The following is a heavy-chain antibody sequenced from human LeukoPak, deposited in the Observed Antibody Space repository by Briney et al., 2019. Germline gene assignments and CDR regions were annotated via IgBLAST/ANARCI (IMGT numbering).Heavy chain of an antibody. V-gene: IGHV1-69*05. D-gene: IGHD3-9*01. J-gene: IGHJ5*02. Sequence: ASVQVSCKASGGTFSSYAISWVRQAPGQGLEWMGGIIPIFGTANYAQKFQGRVTITTDEPTRTAYLELSSLRSEDTAVYYCARGITIVNFFDPWGQGTLVTVSS. CDR2: IIPIFGTA. CDR3: ARGITIVNFFDP. CDR1: GGTFSSYA.